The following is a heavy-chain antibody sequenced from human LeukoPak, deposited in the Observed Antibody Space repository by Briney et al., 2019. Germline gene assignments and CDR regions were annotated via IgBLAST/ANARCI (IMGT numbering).Heavy chain of an antibody. CDR2: ISAGGGST. V-gene: IGHV3-23*01. J-gene: IGHJ4*02. Sequence: PGGSLRLSCAASGFNFSSYAMTWVRQAPGKGLEWVSGISAGGGSTYYADSVKGRFTISRDNSKNTLYLQMNSLRAEDTAIYYCAKAVVGVAAIVYWGQGTLVTVSS. D-gene: IGHD2-15*01. CDR3: AKAVVGVAAIVY. CDR1: GFNFSSYA.